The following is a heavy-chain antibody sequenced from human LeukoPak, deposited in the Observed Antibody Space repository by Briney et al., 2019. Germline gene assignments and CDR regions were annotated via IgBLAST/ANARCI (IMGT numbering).Heavy chain of an antibody. CDR1: GFTFSSYA. J-gene: IGHJ4*02. CDR3: AKDRLNGGYVGYFDS. V-gene: IGHV3-23*01. Sequence: PGGSLRLSCAASGFTFSSYAMSWVRQAPGKGLEWVSAISGSGGSTYYADSVKGRFTISRDNSKNTLYLQMNSLRAEDTAVYYCAKDRLNGGYVGYFDSWGQGTLVTVSS. D-gene: IGHD5-12*01. CDR2: ISGSGGST.